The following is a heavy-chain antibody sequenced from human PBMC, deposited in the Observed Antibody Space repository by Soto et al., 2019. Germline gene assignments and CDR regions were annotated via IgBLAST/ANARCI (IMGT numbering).Heavy chain of an antibody. V-gene: IGHV1-69*12. Sequence: QVQLVQSGAEVKKPGSSVKVSCKASGGTFSSYAISWVRQAPGPGLEWMGGIIPSFGTADYAQRFQGRVTITADESTSTAYLELTSLRSEDTAVYYCATPLSSSAYYCGMDVWGPGTTVTVSS. CDR1: GGTFSSYA. CDR2: IIPSFGTA. CDR3: ATPLSSSAYYCGMDV. J-gene: IGHJ6*02. D-gene: IGHD6-6*01.